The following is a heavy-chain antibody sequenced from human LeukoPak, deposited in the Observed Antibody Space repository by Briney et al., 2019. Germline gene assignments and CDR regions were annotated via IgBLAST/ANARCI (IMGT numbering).Heavy chain of an antibody. CDR1: GFTFSSYG. CDR3: ARGDSSGYYHYFED. V-gene: IGHV3-33*01. D-gene: IGHD3-22*01. Sequence: GGSLRLSCAASGFTFSSYGMHWVRQAPGKGLEWVAVIRDDGSNKYYADSVRGRFTISRDNSKNTLYLQMNSLRAEDTAVYYCARGDSSGYYHYFEDWGQGTLVTVSS. J-gene: IGHJ4*02. CDR2: IRDDGSNK.